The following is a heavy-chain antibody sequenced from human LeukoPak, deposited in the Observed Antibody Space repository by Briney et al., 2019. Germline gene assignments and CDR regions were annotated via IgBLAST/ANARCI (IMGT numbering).Heavy chain of an antibody. Sequence: ASVKVSCKASGYTFTSYGISWVRQAPGQGLEWMGWISAYNGNTNYAQKLQGRVTMTTDTSTSTAYMELRSLRSDDTAVYYCARVNTVAGLPNDAFDIWGQGTMVTVSS. CDR3: ARVNTVAGLPNDAFDI. J-gene: IGHJ3*02. D-gene: IGHD4-23*01. CDR1: GYTFTSYG. CDR2: ISAYNGNT. V-gene: IGHV1-18*01.